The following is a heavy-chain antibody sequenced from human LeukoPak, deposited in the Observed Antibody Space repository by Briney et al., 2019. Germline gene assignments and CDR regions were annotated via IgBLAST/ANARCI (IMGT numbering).Heavy chain of an antibody. J-gene: IGHJ5*02. CDR1: GGSISSYH. D-gene: IGHD2-21*02. V-gene: IGHV4-59*01. Sequence: SETLSLTCTVSGGSISSYHWSWFRQAPGKGLEWIGYLYNSGSTNFNPSLKSRVTISVDTSKNQFSLKLSSVTAADTAVYYCARGPYCGGDCYSGNNWFDPWGQGTLVTVSS. CDR3: ARGPYCGGDCYSGNNWFDP. CDR2: LYNSGST.